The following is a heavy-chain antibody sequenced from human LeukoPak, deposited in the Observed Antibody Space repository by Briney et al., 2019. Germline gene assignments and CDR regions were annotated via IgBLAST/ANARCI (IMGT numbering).Heavy chain of an antibody. CDR2: INPSGGST. Sequence: ASVKVSCKASGYTFTSYYMHWVRQAPGQGLEWMGIINPSGGSTSYAQKFQGRVTMTRDMSTSTVYMELSSLRSEDTAVYYSARELIAAAGPVDYWGQGTLVTVSS. D-gene: IGHD6-13*01. J-gene: IGHJ4*02. V-gene: IGHV1-46*01. CDR1: GYTFTSYY. CDR3: ARELIAAAGPVDY.